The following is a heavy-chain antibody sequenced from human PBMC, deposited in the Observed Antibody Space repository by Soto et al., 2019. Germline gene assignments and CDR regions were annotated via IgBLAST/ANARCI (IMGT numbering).Heavy chain of an antibody. CDR2: ISSSSSYT. D-gene: IGHD6-13*01. CDR1: GFTFSDYY. J-gene: IGHJ4*02. Sequence: GGSLRLSCASSGFTFSDYYMSWIRQAPGKGLEWVSYISSSSSYTFYADSVKGRFTISRDNSKDTLYLQMNSLRADDTAVYYCAKTYRGNWYYDSWGQGTLVTVSS. V-gene: IGHV3-11*03. CDR3: AKTYRGNWYYDS.